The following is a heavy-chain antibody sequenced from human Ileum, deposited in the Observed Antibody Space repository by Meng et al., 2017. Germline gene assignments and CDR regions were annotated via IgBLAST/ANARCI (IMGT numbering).Heavy chain of an antibody. CDR1: GGSVSSSHYY. D-gene: IGHD3-22*01. V-gene: IGHV4-39*07. CDR2: VYYNGRT. Sequence: SETLSLTCTVSGGSVSSSHYYWGWIRQPPGNGLEWIRSVYYNGRTYYNPSLKSRFTLSVDTSNNQFSLKVTSVTAADTALYYCARFTSGRNYEDDYWGQGTLVTVSS. CDR3: ARFTSGRNYEDDY. J-gene: IGHJ4*02.